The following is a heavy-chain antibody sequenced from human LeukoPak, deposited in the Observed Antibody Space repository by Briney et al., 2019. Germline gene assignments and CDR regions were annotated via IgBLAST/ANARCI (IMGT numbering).Heavy chain of an antibody. Sequence: GGSLRLSCAASGFPFSSYWMSWVRPAPGXXXXXXXXXXXXGSEXYFAGXXXXXFTFXXDNGKNLVXXQMNSLRAEDTAVYYCAXAPYXSFSGSYEYYFDYWGQGTLVTVSS. V-gene: IGHV3-7*01. CDR2: XXXXGSEX. D-gene: IGHD3-10*01. CDR1: GFPFSSYW. CDR3: AXAPYXSFSGSYEYYFDY. J-gene: IGHJ4*02.